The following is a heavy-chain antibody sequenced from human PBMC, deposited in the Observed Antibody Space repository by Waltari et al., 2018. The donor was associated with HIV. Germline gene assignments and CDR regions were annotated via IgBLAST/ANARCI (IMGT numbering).Heavy chain of an antibody. CDR3: AKDGQFAAP. CDR1: GFTFDNYA. CDR2: ISCNSGSI. V-gene: IGHV3-9*01. Sequence: EVQLVESGGGLVQPGRSLRLSCAASGFTFDNYAMHWVRKAPGKGLKCVSGISCNSGSIGYSDSVKGRFTISRDNAKNSLYLQMNSLRAEDTALYYCAKDGQFAAPWGQGTLVTVSS. J-gene: IGHJ5*02.